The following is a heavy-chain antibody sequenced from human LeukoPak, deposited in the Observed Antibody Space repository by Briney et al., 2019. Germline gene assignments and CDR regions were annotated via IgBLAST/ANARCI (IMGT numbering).Heavy chain of an antibody. V-gene: IGHV4-59*02. J-gene: IGHJ4*02. D-gene: IGHD5-24*01. Sequence: PSETLSLACTVSGGSVSCSYCNWMRQPPGKGLEWIGYIYYSGSTNYNPSLKSRVTMSLDTSKNQFSLKLSSVTAADTAVYYCETGGGWLLDYWGQGTLVTVSS. CDR2: IYYSGST. CDR3: ETGGGWLLDY. CDR1: GGSVSCSY.